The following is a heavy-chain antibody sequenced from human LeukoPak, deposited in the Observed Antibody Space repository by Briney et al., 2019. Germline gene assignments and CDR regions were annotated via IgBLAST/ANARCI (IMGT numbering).Heavy chain of an antibody. CDR2: MNPNSGNT. D-gene: IGHD3-22*01. Sequence: ASVKVSCKASGYTFTSYDINWVRQATGQGLEWMGWMNPNSGNTGYAQKFQGRVTMTRNTSISTAYMELSSLRSEDTAVYYCARGPPHSGSGYYPYYYYYYMDVWGKGTTVTISS. J-gene: IGHJ6*03. CDR3: ARGPPHSGSGYYPYYYYYYMDV. V-gene: IGHV1-8*01. CDR1: GYTFTSYD.